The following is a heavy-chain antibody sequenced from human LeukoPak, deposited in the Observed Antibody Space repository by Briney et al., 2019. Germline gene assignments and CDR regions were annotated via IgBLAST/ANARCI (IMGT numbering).Heavy chain of an antibody. CDR1: GYTFTSYW. V-gene: IGHV5-51*01. Sequence: GESLKISCKGSGYTFTSYWIGWVRQLPGKGLEWMGIIYPGDPGPRYSPSFQGQVTISADKSISTAYLQWSSLKASDTAMYYCARPFGSGSYSPSYFRHWGQSTLVTVCS. CDR3: ARPFGSGSYSPSYFRH. J-gene: IGHJ1*01. D-gene: IGHD3-10*01. CDR2: IYPGDPGP.